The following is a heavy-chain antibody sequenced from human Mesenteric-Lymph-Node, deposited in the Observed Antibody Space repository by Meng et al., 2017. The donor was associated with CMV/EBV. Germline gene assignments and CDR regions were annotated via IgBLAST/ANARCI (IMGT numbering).Heavy chain of an antibody. V-gene: IGHV4-59*03. J-gene: IGHJ4*02. D-gene: IGHD2/OR15-2a*01. CDR1: GTSISNLY. CDR3: ALLADY. CDR2: IHNSGRT. Sequence: ESLKISCTVSGTSISNLYWSWIRQSPGKGLEWIGYIHNSGRTIYNPSLKSRATISMDTSKNQFSLKLTSATAADTAVYYCALLADYWGQGTLVTVSS.